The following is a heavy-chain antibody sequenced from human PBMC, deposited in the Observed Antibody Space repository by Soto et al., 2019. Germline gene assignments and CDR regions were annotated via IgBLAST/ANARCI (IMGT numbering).Heavy chain of an antibody. CDR1: GDSISSGGYY. CDR2: IYYSGST. D-gene: IGHD2-15*01. CDR3: ARAVSGDIVVVVAATKLGIRYFDY. Sequence: PSDTLSVTCTVSGDSISSGGYYWSWIRQHPGKGLEWIGYIYYSGSTYYNPSLKSRVTISVDTSKNQFSLTLSSVTAADTAVYYCARAVSGDIVVVVAATKLGIRYFDYWGQGTLVTVSS. J-gene: IGHJ4*02. V-gene: IGHV4-31*03.